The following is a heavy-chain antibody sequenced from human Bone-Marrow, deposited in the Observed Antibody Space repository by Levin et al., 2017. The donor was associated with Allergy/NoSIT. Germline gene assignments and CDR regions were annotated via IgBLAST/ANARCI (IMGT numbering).Heavy chain of an antibody. CDR3: AKCKFGFGTTSFGVGRHP. V-gene: IGHV3-23*01. J-gene: IGHJ5*02. Sequence: GESLKISCAASGLTFSSYAMSWVRQAPGKGLEWVSAIRASDGGTYYADSVKGRFTISRDNSKNTLFLQMNSLRAEDTAVYYCAKCKFGFGTTSFGVGRHPWGQGTLVTVSS. D-gene: IGHD3-3*01. CDR2: IRASDGGT. CDR1: GLTFSSYA.